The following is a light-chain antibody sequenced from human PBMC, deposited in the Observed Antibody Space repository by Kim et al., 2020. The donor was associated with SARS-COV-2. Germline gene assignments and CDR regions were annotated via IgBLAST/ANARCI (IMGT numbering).Light chain of an antibody. CDR3: SSYTRSTTNYV. Sequence: SITISGNGTSSDVGGYNYVSWYQQHQGKAPKLMIYDVTNRPSGVSNRFSGSKSGNTASLTISGLQAEDEADYYCSSYTRSTTNYVFGTGTKVTVL. V-gene: IGLV2-14*03. CDR1: SSDVGGYNY. J-gene: IGLJ1*01. CDR2: DVT.